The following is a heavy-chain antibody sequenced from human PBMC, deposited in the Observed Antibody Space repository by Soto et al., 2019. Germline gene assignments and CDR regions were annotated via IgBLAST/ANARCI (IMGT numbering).Heavy chain of an antibody. D-gene: IGHD3-22*01. Sequence: QVQLVQSGAEVRKPGSSVKVSCKASGGTFSRHAISWVRQAPGQWLEWMGGIIPIFGTANHAQKLQGRVTIIADESTSTVYMELSSLRSEDTAMYYCARGWGYDSTDYYYAYWAQGTLVIVSS. J-gene: IGHJ4*02. CDR2: IIPIFGTA. CDR3: ARGWGYDSTDYYYAY. CDR1: GGTFSRHA. V-gene: IGHV1-69*01.